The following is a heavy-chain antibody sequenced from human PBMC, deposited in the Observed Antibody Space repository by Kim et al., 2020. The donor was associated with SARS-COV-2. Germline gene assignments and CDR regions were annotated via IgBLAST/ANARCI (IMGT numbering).Heavy chain of an antibody. Sequence: GGSLRLSCAASGFTFTSYSMNWVRQAPGKGLEWVSSISSSSSYTYYADSVKGRFTISRDNAKNSLYLQLNSLRAEDTAVYYCARDMRQQLADYYYYGMD. J-gene: IGHJ6*01. CDR2: ISSSSSYT. CDR3: ARDMRQQLADYYYYGMD. V-gene: IGHV3-21*01. CDR1: GFTFTSYS. D-gene: IGHD6-13*01.